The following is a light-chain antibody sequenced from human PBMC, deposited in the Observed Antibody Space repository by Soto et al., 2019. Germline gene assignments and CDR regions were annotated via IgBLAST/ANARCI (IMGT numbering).Light chain of an antibody. CDR2: GAS. CDR3: QQYGTSPT. Sequence: EIVLTQSPGTLSLSPGERATLSCRASQSVSSSYLAWYQQKPGQAPRLLIYGASSRATGIPDRFSGSGSGTDVTLTVSRLEAEDFAVYYCQQYGTSPTFGQGTKVDIK. CDR1: QSVSSSY. J-gene: IGKJ1*01. V-gene: IGKV3-20*01.